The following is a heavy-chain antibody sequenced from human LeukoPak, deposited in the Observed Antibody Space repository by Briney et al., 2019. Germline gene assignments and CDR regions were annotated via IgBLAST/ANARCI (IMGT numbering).Heavy chain of an antibody. V-gene: IGHV3-9*01. Sequence: PGGSLRLSCAASGFTFDDYAMPWVRQAPGKGLEWVSGISWNSGSIGYADSVKGRFTISRDNAKNSLYLQMNSLRAEDTAVYYCARVRRINCSSTSCYKFLDYWGQGTLVTVSS. J-gene: IGHJ4*02. CDR2: ISWNSGSI. CDR3: ARVRRINCSSTSCYKFLDY. D-gene: IGHD2-2*02. CDR1: GFTFDDYA.